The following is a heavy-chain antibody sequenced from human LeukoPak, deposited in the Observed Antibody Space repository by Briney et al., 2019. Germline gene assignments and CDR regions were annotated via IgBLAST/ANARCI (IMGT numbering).Heavy chain of an antibody. V-gene: IGHV1-2*02. CDR3: ARAGYNWNFGYYYYMDV. CDR1: GYTFTGYY. CDR2: INPNSGGT. D-gene: IGHD1-7*01. Sequence: VATVKVSCKSSGYTFTGYYMHWVRQAPGQGLEWMGWINPNSGGTNYAQKFQGRVTMTRDTSISTAYMELSRLRSDDTAVYYCARAGYNWNFGYYYYMDVWGKGTTVTVSS. J-gene: IGHJ6*03.